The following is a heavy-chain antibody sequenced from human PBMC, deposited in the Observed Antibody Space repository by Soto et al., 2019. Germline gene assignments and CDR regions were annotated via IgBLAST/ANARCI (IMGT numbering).Heavy chain of an antibody. Sequence: SETLSLTCTVSGGSVSSGSFYWSWIRQPPGKGLEWIGYIYYSGSTNYNPSLKSRVTISVDTSKNQFSLKLSSVTAADTAVYYCARRYGYSFDYWGQGTLVTVSS. D-gene: IGHD1-1*01. V-gene: IGHV4-61*01. CDR3: ARRYGYSFDY. CDR2: IYYSGST. CDR1: GGSVSSGSFY. J-gene: IGHJ4*02.